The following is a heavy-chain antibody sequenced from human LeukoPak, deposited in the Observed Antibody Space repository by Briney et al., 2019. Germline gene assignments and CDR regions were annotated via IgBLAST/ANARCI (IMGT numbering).Heavy chain of an antibody. J-gene: IGHJ4*02. V-gene: IGHV4-59*01. CDR2: IYYSGST. CDR3: ARGRDGYNFRY. Sequence: SETLSLTCTVSGGSISSYYWSWIRQPPGKGLEWIGYIYYSGSTNYNPSLKSRVTISVDTSKNQFSLKLSSVTAADTAVYYCARGRDGYNFRYWGQGTPVTVSS. D-gene: IGHD5-24*01. CDR1: GGSISSYY.